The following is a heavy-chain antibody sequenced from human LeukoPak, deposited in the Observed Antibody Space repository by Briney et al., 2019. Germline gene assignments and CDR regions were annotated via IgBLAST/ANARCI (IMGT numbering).Heavy chain of an antibody. Sequence: ASVKVSCKASGYTFTSYYMHWVRQAPGQGLEWMGIINPSGGSTSYAQKFQGRVTMTRDMSTSTVYMELSSLRSGDTAVYSCARGPEYSDILPGSGRRTWFDPWGQGTLVTVSS. D-gene: IGHD3-9*01. CDR2: INPSGGST. J-gene: IGHJ5*02. CDR1: GYTFTSYY. V-gene: IGHV1-46*01. CDR3: ARGPEYSDILPGSGRRTWFDP.